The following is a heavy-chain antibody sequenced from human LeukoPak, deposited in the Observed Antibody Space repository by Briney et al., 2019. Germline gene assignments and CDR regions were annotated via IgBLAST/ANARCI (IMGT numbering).Heavy chain of an antibody. D-gene: IGHD4-11*01. CDR1: GGTFSSYA. Sequence: SVKVSCKASGGTFSSYAISWVRQAPGQGLEWMGRIIPILGIANYAQKFQGRVTITADKSTSTAYMELSSLRSEDTAVYYCASHDYGNYFRELGSFSQFDYWGRGTLVTVSS. V-gene: IGHV1-69*04. J-gene: IGHJ4*02. CDR3: ASHDYGNYFRELGSFSQFDY. CDR2: IIPILGIA.